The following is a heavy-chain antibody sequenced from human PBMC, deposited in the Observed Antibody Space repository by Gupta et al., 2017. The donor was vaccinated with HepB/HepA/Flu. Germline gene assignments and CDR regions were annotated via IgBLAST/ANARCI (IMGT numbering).Heavy chain of an antibody. CDR1: GFTLSNYW. J-gene: IGHJ3*02. CDR2: INSDESST. D-gene: IGHD6-13*01. CDR3: ARERTGYSSGWYFSAFDI. V-gene: IGHV3-74*03. Sequence: EVQLVASGGGLVQPGGSLRLSCAASGFTLSNYWMHCVRQTPGKGLEWVSRINSDESSTKYADSVEGRFIISRDNAKNTLSLQLNSLRAEDTAVYYCARERTGYSSGWYFSAFDIWGHGTLVTVSS.